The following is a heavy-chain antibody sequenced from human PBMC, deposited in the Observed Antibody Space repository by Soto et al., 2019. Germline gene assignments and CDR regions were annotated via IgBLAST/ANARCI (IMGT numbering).Heavy chain of an antibody. CDR1: GFTFRGDA. V-gene: IGHV3-23*01. Sequence: PGGSLRLSCAASGFTFRGDAMSWVRQAPGKGLEWVSSISGSGEMTHYAESVKGRFTISRDNSKNTLYLQMESLRAEDTALYYCARSEMTYNWNDWVQGXLVTVSS. CDR2: ISGSGEMT. CDR3: ARSEMTYNWND. J-gene: IGHJ4*02. D-gene: IGHD1-1*01.